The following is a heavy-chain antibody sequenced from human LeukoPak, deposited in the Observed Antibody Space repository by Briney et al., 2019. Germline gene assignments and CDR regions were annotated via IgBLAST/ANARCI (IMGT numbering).Heavy chain of an antibody. Sequence: GGSLRLSCAASGFTFSSYAMSWVRQAPGKGLEWVSAISGSGGSTYYADSVKGRFTISRNNSKNTLYLQMNSLRAEDTAVYYCAKDDGYSYGYYVYWGQGTLVTVSS. CDR1: GFTFSSYA. J-gene: IGHJ4*02. D-gene: IGHD5-18*01. CDR3: AKDDGYSYGYYVY. V-gene: IGHV3-23*01. CDR2: ISGSGGST.